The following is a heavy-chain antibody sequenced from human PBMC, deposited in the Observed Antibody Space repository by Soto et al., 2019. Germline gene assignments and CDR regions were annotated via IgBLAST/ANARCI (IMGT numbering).Heavy chain of an antibody. Sequence: QVQPVQSGAEVKKPGSSVKVSCKASGGTFSSYAISWVRQAPGQGLEWMGGIIPIFGTANYAQKFQGRVTITADESTSTAYMELSSLRSEDTAVYYCATDPYDSSGYYYVGYFDYWGQGTLVTVSS. V-gene: IGHV1-69*01. CDR3: ATDPYDSSGYYYVGYFDY. D-gene: IGHD3-22*01. CDR2: IIPIFGTA. J-gene: IGHJ4*02. CDR1: GGTFSSYA.